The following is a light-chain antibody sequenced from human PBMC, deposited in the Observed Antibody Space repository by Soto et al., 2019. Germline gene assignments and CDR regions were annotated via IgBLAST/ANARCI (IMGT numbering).Light chain of an antibody. J-gene: IGKJ1*01. CDR2: KAS. Sequence: IQMPQSPSPLSGSVGDRVTITCRASQTISSWLALYQQKPGKAPKLLIYKASTLKSGVPSRFSGSGSGTEFTRTISSLQPDDLATYYCQHYNRYSEAFGQGTKVELK. V-gene: IGKV1-5*03. CDR1: QTISSW. CDR3: QHYNRYSEA.